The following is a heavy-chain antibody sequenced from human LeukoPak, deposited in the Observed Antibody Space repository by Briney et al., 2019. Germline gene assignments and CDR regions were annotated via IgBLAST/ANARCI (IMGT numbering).Heavy chain of an antibody. CDR1: GGSLSSRSHY. V-gene: IGHV4-39*01. CDR2: VYFPGSP. Sequence: SETLSLTCTVSGGSLSSRSHYWVCMPPLPGKGLQGIASVYFPGSPHYNPSLTSRATVSVDPSKNQFSLRLSPVPAGETAVYYCPRAESGSTAFLAYWGEGTLVTVPS. CDR3: PRAESGSTAFLAY. J-gene: IGHJ4*02. D-gene: IGHD5-12*01.